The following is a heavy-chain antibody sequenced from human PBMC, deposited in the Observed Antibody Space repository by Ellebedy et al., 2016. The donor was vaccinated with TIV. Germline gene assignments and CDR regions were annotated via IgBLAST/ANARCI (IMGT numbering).Heavy chain of an antibody. CDR1: GGSISSYY. J-gene: IGHJ6*02. CDR3: ARGVGNYYDICSDYYGMDV. Sequence: SETLSLXXTVSGGSISSYYWSWIRQPPGKGLEWIGYIYYSGSTNYNPSLKSRVTISVDTSKNQFSLKLSSVTAADTAVYYCARGVGNYYDICSDYYGMDVWGQGTTVTVSS. CDR2: IYYSGST. D-gene: IGHD3-22*01. V-gene: IGHV4-59*01.